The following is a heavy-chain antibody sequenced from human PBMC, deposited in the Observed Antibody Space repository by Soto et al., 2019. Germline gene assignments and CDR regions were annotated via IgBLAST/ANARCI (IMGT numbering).Heavy chain of an antibody. D-gene: IGHD3-9*01. CDR2: INPNSGDT. Sequence: ASVKVSCKASGYIFTGYHIHWVRQAPGRGLEWMGWINPNSGDTEYAQNFQCRVTMTRDTSFNLVYMEMSGLMSDDTAVYYCARDAGGTRGFDERDIWGQGTTVTVSS. J-gene: IGHJ6*02. V-gene: IGHV1-2*02. CDR1: GYIFTGYH. CDR3: ARDAGGTRGFDERDI.